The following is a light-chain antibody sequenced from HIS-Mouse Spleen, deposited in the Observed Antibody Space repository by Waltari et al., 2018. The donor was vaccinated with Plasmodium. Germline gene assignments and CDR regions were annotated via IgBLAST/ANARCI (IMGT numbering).Light chain of an antibody. Sequence: QSPDSLAVSLGERATINYKSSPSVLYSSNNKNYLAWYQQKPGQPPKLLIYWASTRESGVPDRFSGSGSGTDFTLTISSLQAEDVAVYYCQQYYSTPLTFGGGTKVEIK. J-gene: IGKJ4*01. CDR1: PSVLYSSNNKNY. V-gene: IGKV4-1*01. CDR2: WAS. CDR3: QQYYSTPLT.